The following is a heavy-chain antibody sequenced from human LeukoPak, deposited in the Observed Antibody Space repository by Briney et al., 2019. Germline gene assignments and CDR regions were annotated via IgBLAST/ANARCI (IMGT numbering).Heavy chain of an antibody. CDR1: GGTFSSYA. V-gene: IGHV1-2*02. CDR3: ARGVRQQLVSY. J-gene: IGHJ4*02. Sequence: ASVKVSCKASGGTFSSYAISWVRQAPGQGLEWMGWINPNSGGTNYAQKFQGRVTMTRDTSISTAYMELSRLRSDDTAVYYCARGVRQQLVSYWGQGTLVTVSS. D-gene: IGHD6-13*01. CDR2: INPNSGGT.